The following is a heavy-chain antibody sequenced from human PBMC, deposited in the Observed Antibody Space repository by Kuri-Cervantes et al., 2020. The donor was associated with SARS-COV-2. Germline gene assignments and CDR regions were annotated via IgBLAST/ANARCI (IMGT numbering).Heavy chain of an antibody. D-gene: IGHD1-26*01. CDR1: GFTFSSYS. CDR3: ARVYSGSYYNWFDP. V-gene: IGHV3-21*01. Sequence: GGSLRLSCAASGFTFSSYSMNGVRQAPGKGLEWVSFISSSSSYIYYADSVKGRFTISRDNAKNSLYLQMNSLRAEDTAVYYCARVYSGSYYNWFDPWGQGTLVTVSS. CDR2: ISSSSSYI. J-gene: IGHJ5*02.